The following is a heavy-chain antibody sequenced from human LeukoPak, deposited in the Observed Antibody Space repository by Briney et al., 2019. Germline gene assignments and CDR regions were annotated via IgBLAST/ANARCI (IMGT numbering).Heavy chain of an antibody. J-gene: IGHJ5*02. CDR3: ARDNSVRDEAWWFNP. CDR1: GGSISSYY. CDR2: IYYSGST. V-gene: IGHV4-59*01. Sequence: SETLSLTCTVSGGSISSYYWSWIRQPPGKGLEWIGYIYYSGSTNYNPSLKSRVTISVDTSKNQFSLKLSSVTAADPAGYYCARDNSVRDEAWWFNPWAREPWSPSPQ. D-gene: IGHD5-24*01.